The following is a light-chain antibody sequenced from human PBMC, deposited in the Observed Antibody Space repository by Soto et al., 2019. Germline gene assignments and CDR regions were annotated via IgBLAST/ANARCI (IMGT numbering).Light chain of an antibody. CDR2: DAS. CDR1: QSVSSY. V-gene: IGKV3-11*01. J-gene: IGKJ2*01. CDR3: QQRSNWPPYT. Sequence: EIVLTQSQATLSLSPGERATLSCRASQSVSSYLAWYQQKPGQAPRLLIYDASNRATGIPARFSGSGSGTDCTLTIGSLEPEDFAVYYWQQRSNWPPYTFAQGTKLEIK.